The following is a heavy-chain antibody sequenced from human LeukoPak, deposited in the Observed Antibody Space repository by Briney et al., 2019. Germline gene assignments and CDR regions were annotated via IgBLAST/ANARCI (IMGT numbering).Heavy chain of an antibody. V-gene: IGHV3-53*01. J-gene: IGHJ3*02. Sequence: QTGGSLRLSCAASGFTVSSNYMSWVRQAPGKGLEWVSVIYSGGSTYYADSVKGRFTISRDNSKNTLYLQMNSLRAEDTAVYYCAKDPDFWSGYYSRDDAFDIWGQGTMVTVSS. CDR1: GFTVSSNY. CDR2: IYSGGST. D-gene: IGHD3-3*01. CDR3: AKDPDFWSGYYSRDDAFDI.